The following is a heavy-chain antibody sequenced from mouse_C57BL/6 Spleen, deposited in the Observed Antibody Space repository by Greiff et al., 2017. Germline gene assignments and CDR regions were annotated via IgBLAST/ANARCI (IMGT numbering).Heavy chain of an antibody. D-gene: IGHD4-1*01. J-gene: IGHJ2*01. Sequence: QVQLKESGPELVKPGASVKISCKASGYAFSSSWMNWVKQRPGKGLEWIGRIYPGDGDTNYNGKFKGKATLTADKSSSTAYMQLSSLTSEDSAVYFCARQNWPYYFDYWGQGTTLTVSS. CDR3: ARQNWPYYFDY. CDR1: GYAFSSSW. V-gene: IGHV1-82*01. CDR2: IYPGDGDT.